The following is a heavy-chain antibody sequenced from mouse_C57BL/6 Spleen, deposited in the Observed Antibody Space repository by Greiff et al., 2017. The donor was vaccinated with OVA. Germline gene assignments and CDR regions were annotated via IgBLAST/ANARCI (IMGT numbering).Heavy chain of an antibody. CDR2: IDPCDSYT. CDR3: ARFIATRLATDY. J-gene: IGHJ2*01. CDR1: GYTFTSYW. D-gene: IGHD1-1*01. V-gene: IGHV1-50*01. Sequence: QVQLKQPGAELVKPGASVKLSCKASGYTFTSYWMKWVKQRPGQGLEWIGEIDPCDSYTNYNQKFKGKATLTWDTASSTSYMQLSSLTSEDSAVYYCARFIATRLATDYWGQGTTLTVSS.